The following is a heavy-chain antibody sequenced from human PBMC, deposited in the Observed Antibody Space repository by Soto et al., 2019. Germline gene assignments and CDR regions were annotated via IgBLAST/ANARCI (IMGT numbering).Heavy chain of an antibody. D-gene: IGHD3-16*01. V-gene: IGHV3-64*02. CDR3: ATGGVMLVRPLDY. CDR2: ISSNGGST. J-gene: IGHJ4*02. CDR1: GFTFSSYA. Sequence: EVQLVESGEGLVQPGGSLRLSCAASGFTFSSYAMHWVRQAPGKGLEYVSAISSNGGSTYYADSVKGRFTISRDNSKNTLYLQMGSLRAEDMAVYYCATGGVMLVRPLDYWGQGTLVTVSS.